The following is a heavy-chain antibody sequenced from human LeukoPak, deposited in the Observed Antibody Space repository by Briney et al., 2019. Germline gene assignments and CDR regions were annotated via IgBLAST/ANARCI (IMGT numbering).Heavy chain of an antibody. D-gene: IGHD6-6*01. Sequence: GGSLRLSCAASGFTFSSYAMSWVRQAPGKGLEWVSAISGSGGSTYYADSVKGRYTISRDNSKNTLYLQMNSLRAEDTAVYYCAKNREYSSSFLDYWGQGTLVTVSS. J-gene: IGHJ4*02. CDR3: AKNREYSSSFLDY. CDR2: ISGSGGST. CDR1: GFTFSSYA. V-gene: IGHV3-23*01.